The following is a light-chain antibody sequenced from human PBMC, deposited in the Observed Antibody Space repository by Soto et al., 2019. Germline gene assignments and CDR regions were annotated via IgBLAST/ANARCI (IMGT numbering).Light chain of an antibody. V-gene: IGKV3-20*01. CDR3: QQYGSSPLT. CDR2: AAS. J-gene: IGKJ1*01. Sequence: EIVLTQSPGTLSLSPGERATLSCRASQSVTSTHLAWYQQKPGQAPRLLIYAASSRATGIPDRFSGSGSGTGFTLTISRLEPEDFAVYYCQQYGSSPLTFGQGTKVEIK. CDR1: QSVTSTH.